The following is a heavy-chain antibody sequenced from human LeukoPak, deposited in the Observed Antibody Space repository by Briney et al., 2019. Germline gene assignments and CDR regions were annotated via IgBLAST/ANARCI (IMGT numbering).Heavy chain of an antibody. Sequence: SQTLSLTCTVSGGYISSGDYYWSWIRQPPGMGLEWIGSIFYSGRTYFNPSLKRRVTISVDTSKNQFSLRLSSVTAADAAVYYCARHEEEDGRNAKTFWYWGQGTLVTVSS. CDR2: IFYSGRT. CDR3: ARHEEEDGRNAKTFWY. J-gene: IGHJ4*02. CDR1: GGYISSGDYY. D-gene: IGHD3-3*01. V-gene: IGHV4-30-2*03.